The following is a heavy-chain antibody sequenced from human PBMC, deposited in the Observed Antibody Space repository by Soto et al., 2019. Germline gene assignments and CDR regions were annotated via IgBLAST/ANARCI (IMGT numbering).Heavy chain of an antibody. Sequence: GGSLRLSCAASGFTFSSYAMRWVRQAPGKGLEWVSAISGSGGSTYYADSVKGRFTISRDNSKNTLYRQMNSLRAEDTAVYYCATWSRITMIVVASRLEVDYWGQGTLVTVPS. CDR3: ATWSRITMIVVASRLEVDY. CDR2: ISGSGGST. D-gene: IGHD3-22*01. CDR1: GFTFSSYA. J-gene: IGHJ4*02. V-gene: IGHV3-23*01.